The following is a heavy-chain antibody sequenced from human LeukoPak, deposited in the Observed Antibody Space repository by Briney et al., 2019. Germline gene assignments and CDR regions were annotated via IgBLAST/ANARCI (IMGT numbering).Heavy chain of an antibody. CDR3: ARPLWFGENWFDP. D-gene: IGHD3-10*01. CDR2: INPNSGGT. J-gene: IGHJ5*02. V-gene: IGHV1-2*02. CDR1: GYTFTGYY. Sequence: GASVKVSCKASGYTFTGYYMHWVRQAPGQGLEWMGWINPNSGGTNYAQKFQGRVTMTRDTSISTAYMELSRLRSDDTAVYYCARPLWFGENWFDPWGQGTLVTVSS.